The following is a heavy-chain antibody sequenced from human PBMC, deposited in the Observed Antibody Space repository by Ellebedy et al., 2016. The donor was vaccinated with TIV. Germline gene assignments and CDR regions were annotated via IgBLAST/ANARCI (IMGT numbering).Heavy chain of an antibody. CDR2: INPRGGST. V-gene: IGHV1-46*01. CDR3: ARASVDTSMFGSDS. CDR1: GYTFSNYY. D-gene: IGHD5-18*01. Sequence: AASVKVSCKTSGYTFSNYYIHWVRQAPGQGLEWMGIINPRGGSTSYAQKFQGRVTMTRDTSTSTVYMDLSSLRSEDTALYYCARASVDTSMFGSDSWGQGTLVTVSS. J-gene: IGHJ5*01.